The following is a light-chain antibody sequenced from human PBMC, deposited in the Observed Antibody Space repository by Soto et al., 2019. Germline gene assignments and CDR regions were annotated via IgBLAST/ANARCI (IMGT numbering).Light chain of an antibody. CDR2: ANG. J-gene: IGLJ1*01. Sequence: QSVLTQPPSVSGAPGQRVTISCTGSSSNIGAGYDVHWYQQLPGTAPKLLIYANGNRPSGVPERFSGSKSGTSASLAITGLQAEDEADYYCQSYDRSLSGYVLGTGTKVTV. V-gene: IGLV1-40*01. CDR3: QSYDRSLSGYV. CDR1: SSNIGAGYD.